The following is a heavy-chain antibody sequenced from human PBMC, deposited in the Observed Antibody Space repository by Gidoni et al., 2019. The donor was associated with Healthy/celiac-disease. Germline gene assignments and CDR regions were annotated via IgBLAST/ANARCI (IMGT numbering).Heavy chain of an antibody. Sequence: QLQLQESGPGLVKPSETLSLTCTVSGGSISSSSYYWGWIRQPPGKGLEWIGSIYYSGSTYYNPSLKSRVTISVDTSKNQFSLKLSSVTAADTAVYYCARERLTGLEPSRRYDYWGQGTLVTVSS. CDR3: ARERLTGLEPSRRYDY. J-gene: IGHJ4*02. CDR2: IYYSGST. CDR1: GGSISSSSYY. D-gene: IGHD1-1*01. V-gene: IGHV4-39*07.